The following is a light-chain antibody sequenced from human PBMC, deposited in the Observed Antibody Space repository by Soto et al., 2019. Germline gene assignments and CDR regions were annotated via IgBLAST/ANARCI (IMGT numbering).Light chain of an antibody. CDR2: AAS. Sequence: EIVLTQSPGTLSLSQGERPALPCRASQSVTSNSLAWYQQKPGQAPRLLISAASSRATGIPDRFSGSGSGTDFTLTISRLEPEDFAVYYCQQYGSSPYTFGQGTKLEIK. J-gene: IGKJ2*01. V-gene: IGKV3-20*01. CDR3: QQYGSSPYT. CDR1: QSVTSNS.